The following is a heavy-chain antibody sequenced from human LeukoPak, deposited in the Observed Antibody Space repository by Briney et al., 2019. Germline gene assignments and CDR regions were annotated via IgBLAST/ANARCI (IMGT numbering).Heavy chain of an antibody. V-gene: IGHV3-23*01. CDR1: GFTFRSYA. J-gene: IGHJ2*01. CDR3: VRGLSGVSSWYFDL. CDR2: LHSGGHT. Sequence: PGGSLRLSCTASGFTFRSYALSWVRQAPGKGLVWVSALHSGGHTFYADSVRGRFTISRDISKNTLYLQMNNLGAEDTALYYCVRGLSGVSSWYFDLWGRGTLISVSS. D-gene: IGHD7-27*01.